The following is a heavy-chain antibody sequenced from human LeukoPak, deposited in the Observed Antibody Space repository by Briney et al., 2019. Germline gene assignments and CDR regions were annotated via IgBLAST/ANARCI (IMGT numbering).Heavy chain of an antibody. CDR3: ANPLVPAAIDRAFDI. CDR2: IWFDGKNT. J-gene: IGHJ3*02. V-gene: IGHV3-33*06. CDR1: GFTFSTHA. D-gene: IGHD2-2*01. Sequence: GGSLRLSCAASGFTFSTHAMHWVRQAPAKGLEWVAMIWFDGKNTHYVDSVKGRFTISRDNSKNTVDLRMNSLRAEDTAVYYCANPLVPAAIDRAFDIWGQGTMVTVSS.